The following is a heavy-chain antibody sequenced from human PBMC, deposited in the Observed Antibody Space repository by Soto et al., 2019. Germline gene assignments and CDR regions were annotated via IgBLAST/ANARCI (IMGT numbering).Heavy chain of an antibody. Sequence: GGSLRLSCAASGFTFSSYGMHWVRQAPGKGLEWVAVISYDGSNKYYADSVKGRFTISRDNSKNTLYLQMNSLRAEDTAVYYCAKDWVIAAAGTVDYWGQGTLVTVSS. CDR3: AKDWVIAAAGTVDY. J-gene: IGHJ4*02. CDR2: ISYDGSNK. V-gene: IGHV3-30*18. CDR1: GFTFSSYG. D-gene: IGHD6-13*01.